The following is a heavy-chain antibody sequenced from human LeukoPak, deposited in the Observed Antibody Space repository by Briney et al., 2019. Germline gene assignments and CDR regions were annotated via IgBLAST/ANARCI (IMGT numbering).Heavy chain of an antibody. CDR3: ARQSHYSTIDY. J-gene: IGHJ4*02. D-gene: IGHD2-21*01. V-gene: IGHV3-7*01. CDR2: IKQDGSEK. CDR1: GFPFKNYW. Sequence: GGSLRLSCAASGFPFKNYWTTWVRQAPGKGLEWVANIKQDGSEKYYVDSVKGRFTISRDNAKNSLYLQMNTLRAEDTAVYYCARQSHYSTIDYWGQGTLVTVSS.